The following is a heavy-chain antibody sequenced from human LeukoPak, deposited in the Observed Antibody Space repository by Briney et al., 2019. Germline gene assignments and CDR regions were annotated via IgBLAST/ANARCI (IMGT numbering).Heavy chain of an antibody. V-gene: IGHV3-74*01. J-gene: IGHJ4*02. CDR2: INSDGSST. D-gene: IGHD6-13*01. CDR3: AREAGGRELE. Sequence: GGSLRLSCAASGFTFSSYWMHWVRQVPGKGLVWVSRINSDGSSTSYADSVKGRFTISRDNDKNTLYLQMKSLRAEDTAVYYCAREAGGRELEWGQGTLVTVSS. CDR1: GFTFSSYW.